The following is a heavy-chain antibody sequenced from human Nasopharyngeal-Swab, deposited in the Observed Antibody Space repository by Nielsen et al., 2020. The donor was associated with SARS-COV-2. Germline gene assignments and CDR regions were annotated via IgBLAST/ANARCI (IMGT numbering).Heavy chain of an antibody. D-gene: IGHD3-10*01. CDR2: ISPGDSDA. CDR1: GYTFTHYW. J-gene: IGHJ3*02. CDR3: ARRAGGGSYWIFDM. V-gene: IGHV5-51*01. Sequence: GGSLRLSCTGSGYTFTHYWLGWVRQRPGKGLEWMGTISPGDSDARYSPSFRGHVTISADNSISTTYLQWSTLRASDSAMYYCARRAGGGSYWIFDMWGQGTMVTVSS.